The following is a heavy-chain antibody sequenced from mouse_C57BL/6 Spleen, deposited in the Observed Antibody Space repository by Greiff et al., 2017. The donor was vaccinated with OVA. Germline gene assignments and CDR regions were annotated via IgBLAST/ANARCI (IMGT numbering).Heavy chain of an antibody. CDR3: TAYEYWYFDV. Sequence: EVKLVESGGGLVQPGGSMKLSCVASGFTFSNYWMNWVRQSPEKGLEWVAQIRLKSDNYATHYAESVKGRFTISRDDSKSSVYLQMNNLRAEDTGIYYCTAYEYWYFDVWGTGTTVTVSS. CDR2: IRLKSDNYAT. CDR1: GFTFSNYW. D-gene: IGHD2-3*01. V-gene: IGHV6-3*01. J-gene: IGHJ1*03.